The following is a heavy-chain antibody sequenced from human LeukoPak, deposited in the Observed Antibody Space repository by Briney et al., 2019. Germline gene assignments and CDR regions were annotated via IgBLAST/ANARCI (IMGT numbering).Heavy chain of an antibody. D-gene: IGHD4-17*01. CDR2: IYPGDSDT. J-gene: IGHJ5*02. V-gene: IGHV5-51*01. Sequence: GESLKISCQGSGYSFITYWIGWVRQMPGKGLEWMGIIYPGDSDTRYSPSFQGQVTISADKSISTAYLQWSSLKASDTAMYYCARVLAVPINNWFDPWGQGTLVTVSS. CDR3: ARVLAVPINNWFDP. CDR1: GYSFITYW.